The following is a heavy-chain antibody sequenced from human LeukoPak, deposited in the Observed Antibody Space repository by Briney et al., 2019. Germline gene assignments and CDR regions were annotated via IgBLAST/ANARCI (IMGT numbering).Heavy chain of an antibody. CDR1: GFTFSSYE. D-gene: IGHD3-10*02. CDR2: ISGSGSTI. J-gene: IGHJ6*04. V-gene: IGHV3-48*03. Sequence: GGSRRLSCAASGFTFSSYEMNWVRQAPGKGLEWVSYISGSGSTIYYADSVKGRFTISRDNAKNSLYLQMNSLRAEDTAVYYCAELGITMIGGVWGKGTTVTISS. CDR3: AELGITMIGGV.